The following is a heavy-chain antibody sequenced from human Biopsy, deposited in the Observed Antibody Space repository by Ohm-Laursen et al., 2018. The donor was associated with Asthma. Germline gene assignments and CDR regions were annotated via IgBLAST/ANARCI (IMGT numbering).Heavy chain of an antibody. D-gene: IGHD3-9*01. Sequence: ASVKVSCKASGYTFIHFAIHWVRQAPGQRLEWMGWINAGDGNTKYSQKFQGRVTITRDTSASTAYMDLSSLRSEDTAVYYCARTYYDFLTGQVKDGFDIWGQGTMVTVSS. V-gene: IGHV1-3*01. J-gene: IGHJ3*02. CDR2: INAGDGNT. CDR3: ARTYYDFLTGQVKDGFDI. CDR1: GYTFIHFA.